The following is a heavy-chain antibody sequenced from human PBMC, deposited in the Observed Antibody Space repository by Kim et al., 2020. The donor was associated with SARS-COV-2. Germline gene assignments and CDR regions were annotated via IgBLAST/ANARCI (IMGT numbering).Heavy chain of an antibody. CDR3: AKGEWTGLDY. V-gene: IGHV3-30*18. J-gene: IGHJ4*02. CDR2: ISYDGSNK. Sequence: GGSLRLSCAASGFTFSSYGMHWVRQAPGKGLEWVAVISYDGSNKYYADSVKGRFTISRDNSKNTLYLQMNSLRAEDTAVYYCAKGEWTGLDYWGQGTLVTVSS. D-gene: IGHD2-21*02. CDR1: GFTFSSYG.